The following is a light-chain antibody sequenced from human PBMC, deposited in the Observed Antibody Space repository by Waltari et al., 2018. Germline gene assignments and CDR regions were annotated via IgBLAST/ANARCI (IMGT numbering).Light chain of an antibody. V-gene: IGKV1-39*01. Sequence: DIQMTQSPSSLSASVGDRVTITCRASQSISSYLNWYQQKPGKAPKLLIYAASSLQSGVPDRFSGSGSGTDFKLKISRVEAEDVGVYYCMQSLQTPGTFGPGTKVDIK. J-gene: IGKJ3*01. CDR3: MQSLQTPGT. CDR1: QSISSY. CDR2: AAS.